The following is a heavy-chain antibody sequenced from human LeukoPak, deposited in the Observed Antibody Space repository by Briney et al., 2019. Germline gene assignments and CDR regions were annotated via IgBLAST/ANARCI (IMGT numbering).Heavy chain of an antibody. CDR1: GFTFSNYP. CDR3: VKAQPYISGWYLDGMDV. CDR2: ISSNGGST. D-gene: IGHD6-19*01. V-gene: IGHV3-64*01. Sequence: GGSLTLSCAASGFTFSNYPMHCVRQAPGKGLEYVSAISSNGGSTYYANSVKGRFTISRDNSKNTLYLQMGSLRGEDMAVYYCVKAQPYISGWYLDGMDVWGQGTTVTVSS. J-gene: IGHJ6*02.